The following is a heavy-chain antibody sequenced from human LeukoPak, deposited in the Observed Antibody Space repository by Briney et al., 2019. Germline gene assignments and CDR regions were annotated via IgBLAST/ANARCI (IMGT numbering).Heavy chain of an antibody. Sequence: GGSLRLSCAASGSPFRRYAMHWVRQPLGKGLKWVTFIRYDGSEKYYVDSVKGRFTVSRDNFKDTLYLQMSSLRVEDTAVYYCAKAYSTYSFGYPDAFDMWGQGTMVIVSS. J-gene: IGHJ3*02. CDR3: AKAYSTYSFGYPDAFDM. CDR2: IRYDGSEK. CDR1: GSPFRRYA. D-gene: IGHD5-18*01. V-gene: IGHV3-30*02.